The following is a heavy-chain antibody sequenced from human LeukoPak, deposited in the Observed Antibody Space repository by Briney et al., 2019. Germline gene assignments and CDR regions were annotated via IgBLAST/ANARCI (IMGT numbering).Heavy chain of an antibody. CDR2: MYYSGST. J-gene: IGHJ3*02. D-gene: IGHD4-23*01. Sequence: SETLSLTCAVSGGSISSYYCSWLRQPPGKGLEWIGYMYYSGSTNYNPSLKSRVTISVDTSKNQFSLKLSSETAADTAVYYCASSVGLWAFDIWGQGTMVTVSS. V-gene: IGHV4-59*01. CDR1: GGSISSYY. CDR3: ASSVGLWAFDI.